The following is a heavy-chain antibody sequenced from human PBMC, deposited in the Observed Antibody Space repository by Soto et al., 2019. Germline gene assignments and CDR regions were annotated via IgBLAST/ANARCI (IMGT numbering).Heavy chain of an antibody. V-gene: IGHV1-2*02. Sequence: QVRLVQSGPEVRRPGASVTVSCKASGYTFTHYFIHWVRRAPGQGLEWMGYINPKIGDTHYSQTFRGRVSMTVDTSTDTASVGLSSLKSDDTAVYFCARVPGHKNSRGDFWGQGTPITVSS. CDR1: GYTFTHYF. CDR3: ARVPGHKNSRGDF. D-gene: IGHD3-10*01. J-gene: IGHJ4*02. CDR2: INPKIGDT.